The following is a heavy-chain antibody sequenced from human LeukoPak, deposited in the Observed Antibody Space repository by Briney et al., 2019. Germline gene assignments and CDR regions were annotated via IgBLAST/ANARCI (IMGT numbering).Heavy chain of an antibody. J-gene: IGHJ4*02. CDR1: GYSFTSYW. CDR3: AGLWTGYDSSNYYEPYDY. CDR2: IYPGDSDT. D-gene: IGHD3-22*01. Sequence: GESLKISCKGSGYSFTSYWIGWVRQMPGKGLEWMGIIYPGDSDTRYSPSFQGQVTISADKSISTAYLQWSSLRASDTAMYYCAGLWTGYDSSNYYEPYDYWGQGTLVTVSS. V-gene: IGHV5-51*01.